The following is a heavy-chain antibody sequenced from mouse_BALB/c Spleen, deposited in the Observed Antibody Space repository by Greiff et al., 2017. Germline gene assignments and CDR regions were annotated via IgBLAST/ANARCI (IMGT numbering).Heavy chain of an antibody. J-gene: IGHJ4*01. CDR1: GFTFSSYG. D-gene: IGHD2-1*01. CDR3: ARQYYGNYFYYAMDY. V-gene: IGHV5-6*01. Sequence: VQLKESGGDLVKPGGSLKLSCAASGFTFSSYGMSWVRQTPDKRLEWVATISSGGSYTYYPDSVKGRFTISRDNAKNTLYLQMSSLKSEDTAMYYCARQYYGNYFYYAMDYWGQGTSVTVSS. CDR2: ISSGGSYT.